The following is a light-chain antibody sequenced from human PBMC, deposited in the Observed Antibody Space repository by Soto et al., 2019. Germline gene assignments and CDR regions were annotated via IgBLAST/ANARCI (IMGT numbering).Light chain of an antibody. CDR1: RSDVGGYND. J-gene: IGLJ2*01. CDR3: SSYAGSSTWV. Sequence: QSAPTQPPSASGSPGQSATISCTGTRSDVGGYNDVSWYQQYPGKAPKLMIYEVSKRPSGVPDRFSGSKSGNTASLTVSGLQPEDEAEYYCSSYAGSSTWVFGGGTKLTVL. V-gene: IGLV2-8*01. CDR2: EVS.